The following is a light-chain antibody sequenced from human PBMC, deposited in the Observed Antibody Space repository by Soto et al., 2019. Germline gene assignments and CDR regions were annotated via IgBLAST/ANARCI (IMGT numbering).Light chain of an antibody. Sequence: DIQMTQSPSSLSASVGDRVTITCRASQGISSYLAWYQQKPGKAPKLLIYAASTLQSGVPSRFSGSGSGTDFTLTISRLEPEDFAVYYCQKYGRSPGWTFGRGTKVDIK. CDR1: QGISSY. J-gene: IGKJ1*01. CDR3: QKYGRSPGWT. V-gene: IGKV1-9*01. CDR2: AAS.